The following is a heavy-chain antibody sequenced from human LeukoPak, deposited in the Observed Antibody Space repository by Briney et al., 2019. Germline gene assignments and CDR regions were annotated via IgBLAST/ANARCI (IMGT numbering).Heavy chain of an antibody. J-gene: IGHJ6*03. Sequence: PSETLSLTCTVSGYSISSGYYWGWIRQPPGKGLEWIGSIYHSGSTYYNPSLKSRVTISVDTSKNQFSLKLSSVTAADTAVYYCARASRDSSSWYGYYYYYYMDVWGKGTTVTVSS. V-gene: IGHV4-38-2*02. CDR3: ARASRDSSSWYGYYYYYYMDV. D-gene: IGHD6-13*01. CDR2: IYHSGST. CDR1: GYSISSGYY.